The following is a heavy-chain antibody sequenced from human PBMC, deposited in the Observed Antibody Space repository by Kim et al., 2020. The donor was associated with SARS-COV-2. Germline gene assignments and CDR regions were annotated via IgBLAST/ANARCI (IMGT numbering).Heavy chain of an antibody. CDR2: IKSKTDGGTT. D-gene: IGHD6-19*01. CDR3: TTFPVRGLSAFDI. J-gene: IGHJ3*02. V-gene: IGHV3-15*01. CDR1: RFTFSNAW. Sequence: GGSLRLSCAGSRFTFSNAWLSWVRQAPGKGLEWVGRIKSKTDGGTTDYAAPVKGRFTISRDDSKNTLYLQMSSLQSEDTGVDYCTTFPVRGLSAFDIWGQGTMDTVSS.